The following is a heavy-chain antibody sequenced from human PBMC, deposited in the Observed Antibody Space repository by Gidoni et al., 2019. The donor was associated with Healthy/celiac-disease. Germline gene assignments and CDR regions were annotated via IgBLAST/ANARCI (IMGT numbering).Heavy chain of an antibody. CDR3: AKDTRWELTWMDV. D-gene: IGHD1-26*01. Sequence: QVQLVESGGGVVQPGRSLRLSCAASGFPFSSYGMHWVRQAPGKGLEWVAVISYDGSNKYYADSVKGRFTISRDNSKNTLYLQMNSLRAEDTAVYYCAKDTRWELTWMDVWGQGTTVTVSS. CDR2: ISYDGSNK. V-gene: IGHV3-30*18. J-gene: IGHJ6*02. CDR1: GFPFSSYG.